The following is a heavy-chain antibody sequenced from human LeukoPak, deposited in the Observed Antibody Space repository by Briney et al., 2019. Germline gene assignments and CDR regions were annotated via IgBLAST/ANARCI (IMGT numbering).Heavy chain of an antibody. V-gene: IGHV1-3*01. CDR3: ARDLPPGTAMGYFDY. Sequence: ASVKVSCTASGYTFTSYVMHWVRQAPGQRLEWMGWINAGNGNTKYSQKFQGRVTITRDTSASTAYMELSSLRSEDTAVYYCARDLPPGTAMGYFDYWGQGTLVTVSS. CDR2: INAGNGNT. J-gene: IGHJ4*02. D-gene: IGHD5-18*01. CDR1: GYTFTSYV.